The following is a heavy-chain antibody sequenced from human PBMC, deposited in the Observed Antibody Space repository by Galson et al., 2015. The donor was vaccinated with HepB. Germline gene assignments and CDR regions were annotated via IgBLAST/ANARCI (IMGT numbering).Heavy chain of an antibody. J-gene: IGHJ5*02. CDR2: ISHKGIV. D-gene: IGHD2-21*01. CDR1: GDSISSSNW. Sequence: ETLSLTCAVSGDSISSSNWWSWVRQPPGKGLEWIGEISHKGIVSYEPSLLSRVTISLDKSNNQFSLKLNSVTAADTAVYFCARVHCGATCYQLFGFDAWGQGALVTVSS. CDR3: ARVHCGATCYQLFGFDA. V-gene: IGHV4-4*01.